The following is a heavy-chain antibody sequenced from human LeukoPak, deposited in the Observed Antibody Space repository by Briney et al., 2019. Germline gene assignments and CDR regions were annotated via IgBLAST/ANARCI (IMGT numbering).Heavy chain of an antibody. CDR2: ISGSGGST. CDR1: GFTFSSYA. J-gene: IGHJ3*02. Sequence: GGSLRFSCAASGFTFSSYAMSWVRQAPGKGLEWVSAISGSGGSTYYADSVKGRFTISRDNSKNTLYLQLNSLRAEDTAVYYCAKDRRYCSSTSCYRVDAFDIWGQGTMVTVSS. V-gene: IGHV3-23*01. D-gene: IGHD2-2*01. CDR3: AKDRRYCSSTSCYRVDAFDI.